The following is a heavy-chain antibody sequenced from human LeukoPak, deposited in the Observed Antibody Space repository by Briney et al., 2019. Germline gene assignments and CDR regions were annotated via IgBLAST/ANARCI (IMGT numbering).Heavy chain of an antibody. D-gene: IGHD6-19*01. CDR1: GFTFGNYW. CDR2: INSDGSNT. V-gene: IGHV3-74*01. J-gene: IGHJ4*02. Sequence: GGSLRLSCAASGFTFGNYWMHWVRQAPGKGLVWVSRINSDGSNTNYADSVKGRFTISRDNSKNTLYLQMNSLRAEDTAVYYCAKTIAVAGHFDYWGQGTLVTVSS. CDR3: AKTIAVAGHFDY.